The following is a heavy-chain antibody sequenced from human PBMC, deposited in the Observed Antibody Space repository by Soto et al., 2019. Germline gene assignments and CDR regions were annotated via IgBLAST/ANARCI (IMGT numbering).Heavy chain of an antibody. CDR2: IIPIFGTA. D-gene: IGHD3-9*01. V-gene: IGHV1-69*06. J-gene: IGHJ4*02. CDR1: GGTFSSYA. Sequence: ASVKVSCKASGGTFSSYAISWVRQAPGQGLEWMGGIIPIFGTANYAQKFQGRVTITADKSTSTAYMELSSLRSEDTAVYYCARGTAGDILTGYYMSYWGQGTLVTV. CDR3: ARGTAGDILTGYYMSY.